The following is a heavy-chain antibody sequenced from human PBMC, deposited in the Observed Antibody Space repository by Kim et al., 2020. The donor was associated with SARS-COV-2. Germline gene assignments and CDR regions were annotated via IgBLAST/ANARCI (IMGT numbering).Heavy chain of an antibody. CDR2: IWYDGSNK. CDR1: GFTFSSYG. D-gene: IGHD3-10*01. Sequence: GGSLRLSCAASGFTFSSYGIHWVRQAPGKGLEWVAVIWYDGSNKYYADSVKGRFTISRDNSKNTLYLQMNSLRAEDTAVYYCAKDRGAMASLHFDYWGQGTLVTVSS. CDR3: AKDRGAMASLHFDY. V-gene: IGHV3-33*06. J-gene: IGHJ4*02.